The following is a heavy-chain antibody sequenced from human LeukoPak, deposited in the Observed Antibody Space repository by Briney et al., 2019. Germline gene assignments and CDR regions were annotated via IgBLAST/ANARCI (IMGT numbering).Heavy chain of an antibody. CDR1: GFTFSSYA. CDR3: AKIYDYIWGSYRYTESFAFDI. D-gene: IGHD3-16*02. Sequence: GGSLRLSCAASGFTFSSYAMSWVRQAPRKGLEWVSAISGSGGSTYYADSVKGRFTISRDNSKNTLYLQMNSLRAEDTAVYYCAKIYDYIWGSYRYTESFAFDIWGQGTMVTVSS. J-gene: IGHJ3*02. V-gene: IGHV3-23*01. CDR2: ISGSGGST.